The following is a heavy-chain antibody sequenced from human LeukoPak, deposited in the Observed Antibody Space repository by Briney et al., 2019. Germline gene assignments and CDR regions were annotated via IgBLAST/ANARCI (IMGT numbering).Heavy chain of an antibody. V-gene: IGHV1-8*01. D-gene: IGHD4-11*01. CDR2: MNPNSGNT. J-gene: IGHJ4*02. Sequence: ASVKVSCKASGYTFTTYDVNWVRQATGQGLEWMGWMNPNSGNTGYAQKSQGRVTMTRNTSISTAYMELSSLRSEDTAVYYCAKADDYSNYAPTPLFDYWGQGTLVTVSS. CDR1: GYTFTTYD. CDR3: AKADDYSNYAPTPLFDY.